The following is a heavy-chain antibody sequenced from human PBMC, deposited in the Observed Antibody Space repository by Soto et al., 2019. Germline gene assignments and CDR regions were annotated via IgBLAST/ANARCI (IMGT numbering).Heavy chain of an antibody. CDR3: ARSPGSGDYVDY. J-gene: IGHJ4*02. V-gene: IGHV4-61*01. D-gene: IGHD4-17*01. CDR1: GGSVSSDSYY. Sequence: QVQLQESGPRLVQPSETLSLTCSVSGGSVSSDSYYWSWIRQPPGAGLEWIGYIYFSGTTNYNPSLESRVTILVDSSKNQFALELSSVTAADTAVYYCARSPGSGDYVDYWGQGTLVAVSS. CDR2: IYFSGTT.